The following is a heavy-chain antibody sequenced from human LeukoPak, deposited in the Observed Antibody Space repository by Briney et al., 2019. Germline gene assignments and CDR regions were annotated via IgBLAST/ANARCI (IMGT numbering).Heavy chain of an antibody. J-gene: IGHJ3*02. CDR1: GYTFTGYY. V-gene: IGHV1-2*06. D-gene: IGHD1-26*01. CDR3: ARDRGSYGNDAFDI. Sequence: ASVKVSCKASGYTFTGYYMHWVRQAPRQGLEWMGRINPNSGGTNYAQKFQGRVTMTRDTSISTAYMELSRLRSDDTAVYYCARDRGSYGNDAFDIWGQGTMVTVSS. CDR2: INPNSGGT.